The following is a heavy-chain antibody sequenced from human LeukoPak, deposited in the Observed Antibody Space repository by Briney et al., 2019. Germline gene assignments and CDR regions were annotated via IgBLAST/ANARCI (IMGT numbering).Heavy chain of an antibody. V-gene: IGHV1-2*02. CDR2: INPNSGGT. J-gene: IGHJ6*03. CDR3: ARRYEEYYYDSRRGVYYYYYYMDV. CDR1: GYTFTGYY. Sequence: GASVKVSCKASGYTFTGYYTHWVRQAPGQGLEWMGWINPNSGGTNYAQKFQGRVTMTRDTSISTAYMELSRLRSDDTAVYYCARRYEEYYYDSRRGVYYYYYYMDVWGKGTTVTISS. D-gene: IGHD3-22*01.